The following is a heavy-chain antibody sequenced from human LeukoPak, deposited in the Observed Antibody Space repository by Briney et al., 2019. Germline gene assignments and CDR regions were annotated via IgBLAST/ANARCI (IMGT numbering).Heavy chain of an antibody. D-gene: IGHD3-22*01. Sequence: GGSLRPSCAASGFTFSAFWMHWVRQAPGKGLVWVSRINSDGSSTTYADSVKGRFTVSRDNAKNTLYLQMDSLRAEGSAVYYCARGLVHDTSGYYSDYWGQGILVTVSS. J-gene: IGHJ4*02. CDR1: GFTFSAFW. CDR2: INSDGSST. CDR3: ARGLVHDTSGYYSDY. V-gene: IGHV3-74*01.